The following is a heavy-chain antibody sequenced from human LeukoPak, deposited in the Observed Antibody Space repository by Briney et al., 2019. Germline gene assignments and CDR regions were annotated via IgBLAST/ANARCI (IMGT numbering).Heavy chain of an antibody. CDR2: IPYDGSNK. J-gene: IGHJ4*02. CDR3: VADFDY. CDR1: GFTFSSYA. Sequence: GGSLRLSCAASGFTFSSYAMHWVRQAPGKGLEWVAVIPYDGSNKYYADSVKGRFTISRDNSDNTLYLQMNSLTSDDTAVYYCVADFDYWGQGTLVTVSS. V-gene: IGHV3-30-3*01.